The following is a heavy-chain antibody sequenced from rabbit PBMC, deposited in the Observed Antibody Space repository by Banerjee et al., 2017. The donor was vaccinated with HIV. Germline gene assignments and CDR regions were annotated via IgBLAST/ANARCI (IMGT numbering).Heavy chain of an antibody. V-gene: IGHV1S45*01. D-gene: IGHD1-1*01. CDR2: IYTGSSGST. CDR1: GFDFTKYYM. Sequence: QEHLKESGGGLVQPGGSLKLSCKASGFDFTKYYMNWVRQAPGKGLEWIGYIYTGSSGSTYYASWAKGRFTISKTSSTTVTLQMTSLTAADTATYFCARDVSTTAYYLELWGPGTLVTVS. J-gene: IGHJ6*01. CDR3: ARDVSTTAYYLEL.